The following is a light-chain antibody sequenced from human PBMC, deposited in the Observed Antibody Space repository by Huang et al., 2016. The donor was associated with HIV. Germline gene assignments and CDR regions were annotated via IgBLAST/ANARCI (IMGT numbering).Light chain of an antibody. CDR1: QDISNS. Sequence: DIQMTQSPSSLSASVGDRVTITCQASQDISNSLNWYQQKPGKAPKLLIYDASNLETGVPSMFSGSGSGTDFTFTISSLQPEDIATYYCQQYDNLYTFGQGTKLEIK. CDR3: QQYDNLYT. J-gene: IGKJ2*01. V-gene: IGKV1-33*01. CDR2: DAS.